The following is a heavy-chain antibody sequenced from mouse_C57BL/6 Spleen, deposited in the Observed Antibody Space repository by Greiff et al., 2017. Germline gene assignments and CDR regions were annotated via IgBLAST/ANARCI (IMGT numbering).Heavy chain of an antibody. D-gene: IGHD1-1*02. V-gene: IGHV1-4*01. CDR2: INPSSGYT. CDR3: ARSYYGARDY. Sequence: VQLQQSGAELARPGASVKMSCKASGYTFTSYTMHWVKQRPGQGLEWIGYINPSSGYTKYNQKFKDKAPLTADKSSSTACMQLSSLTCENSAVYYCARSYYGARDYWGQGTSVTVSS. J-gene: IGHJ4*01. CDR1: GYTFTSYT.